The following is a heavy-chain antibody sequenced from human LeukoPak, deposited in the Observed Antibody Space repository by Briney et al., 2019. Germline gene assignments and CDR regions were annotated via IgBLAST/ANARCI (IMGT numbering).Heavy chain of an antibody. J-gene: IGHJ4*02. CDR1: GGSISSGSHY. D-gene: IGHD4-17*01. CDR3: ARAGYGDSDFDY. V-gene: IGHV4-61*02. CDR2: IYTSGST. Sequence: SETLSLTCTVSGGSISSGSHYWSWIRQPARKGLEWIGRIYTSGSTNYNPSLKSRVTISVDTSKNQFSPKLNSVTAADTAVYYCARAGYGDSDFDYWGQGTLVTVSS.